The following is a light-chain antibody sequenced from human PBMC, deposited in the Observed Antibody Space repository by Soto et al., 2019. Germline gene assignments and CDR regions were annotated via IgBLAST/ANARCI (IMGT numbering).Light chain of an antibody. CDR1: EAISSW. Sequence: DIKMTQSPSSVSASVGDRVTITCRASEAISSWLAWHQQKPGRAPKLLIYSASSLQNGAPSRFTGSGSGTDFTLTITSLQPDDTAIYYCQQARSFPLTFGGGTKVDIK. V-gene: IGKV1-12*01. CDR3: QQARSFPLT. J-gene: IGKJ4*01. CDR2: SAS.